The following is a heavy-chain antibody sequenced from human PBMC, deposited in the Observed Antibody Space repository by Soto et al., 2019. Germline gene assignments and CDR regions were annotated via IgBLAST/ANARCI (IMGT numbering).Heavy chain of an antibody. CDR2: ISYDGSNK. V-gene: IGHV3-30-3*01. J-gene: IGHJ4*02. CDR3: ARVPAVGVAVGDTHVY. D-gene: IGHD6-19*01. Sequence: QVQLVESGGGVVQPGRSLRLSCAASGFTFSSYAMHWVRQAPGKGLEWVAVISYDGSNKYYADSVKGRFTISRDKSKNTLYLQMNGVRAEDTAGYYCARVPAVGVAVGDTHVYWGQGTLVTVSS. CDR1: GFTFSSYA.